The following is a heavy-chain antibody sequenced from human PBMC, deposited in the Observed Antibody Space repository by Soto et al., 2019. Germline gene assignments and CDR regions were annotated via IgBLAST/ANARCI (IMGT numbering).Heavy chain of an antibody. V-gene: IGHV3-73*01. Sequence: PGGSLRLSCAASGFTFSGSTMHWVRQASGKGLEWVGRVRSKADSYATAYAASVEGKFTISRDDSKNTAYLQMNSLKTEDTAVYYCSRLKPGYSGGHGAFDIWGQGTMVTVSS. CDR3: SRLKPGYSGGHGAFDI. J-gene: IGHJ3*02. CDR2: VRSKADSYAT. CDR1: GFTFSGST. D-gene: IGHD6-19*01.